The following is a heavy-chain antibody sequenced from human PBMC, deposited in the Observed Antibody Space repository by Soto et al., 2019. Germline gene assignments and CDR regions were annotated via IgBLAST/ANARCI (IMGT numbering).Heavy chain of an antibody. J-gene: IGHJ6*02. V-gene: IGHV1-18*01. CDR1: GYTFYSHS. Sequence: ASVKVSCKASGYTFYSHSISWVRQAPGQGLEWMGRINADYGNTQYAQKFRGRVTMTTDTSTTTVYMELTNLRSDDTAVYYCARCIQGDYYYGKDVWGQGTTVTVSS. CDR3: ARCIQGDYYYGKDV. D-gene: IGHD5-18*01. CDR2: INADYGNT.